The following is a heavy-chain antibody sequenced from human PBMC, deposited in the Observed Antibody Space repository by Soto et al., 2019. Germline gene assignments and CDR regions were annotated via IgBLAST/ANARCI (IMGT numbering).Heavy chain of an antibody. CDR1: GYTFTSYD. CDR2: MNPNSGNT. CDR3: ARGDTAYYDFWSGYSYYFDY. Sequence: ASVKVSCKASGYTFTSYDINWVRQATGQGLEWMGWMNPNSGNTGYAQKFQGRVTMTRNTSISTAYMELSSLRSEDTAVYDCARGDTAYYDFWSGYSYYFDYWXQGTLVTVSS. V-gene: IGHV1-8*01. D-gene: IGHD3-3*01. J-gene: IGHJ4*02.